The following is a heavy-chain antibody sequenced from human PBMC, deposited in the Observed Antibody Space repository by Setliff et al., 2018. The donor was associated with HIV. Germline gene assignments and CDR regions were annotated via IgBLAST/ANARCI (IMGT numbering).Heavy chain of an antibody. D-gene: IGHD6-13*01. Sequence: PSETLSLTCTVSGGSISSYYWSWIRQPPGKGLEWIGYIYYSGSTNCNPSLKSRVTISVDTSKNQFSLKLSSVTAADTAVYYCARVAGSSWPFDYWGQGTLVTVSS. CDR1: GGSISSYY. CDR2: IYYSGST. CDR3: ARVAGSSWPFDY. V-gene: IGHV4-59*01. J-gene: IGHJ4*02.